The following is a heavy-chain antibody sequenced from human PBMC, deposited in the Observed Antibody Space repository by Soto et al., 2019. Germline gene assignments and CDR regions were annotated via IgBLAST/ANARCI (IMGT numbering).Heavy chain of an antibody. CDR1: GITFSGFW. CDR3: ATVFDH. Sequence: VPLVESGGGSVQPGGSLRLSCVASGITFSGFWMHWVRQVPGKGLVWVARVDSAGSGTSYADSVKGRFTISRDNAKNTLSLQMASLRVEHTAVYYCATVFDHWGQGTPVTVSS. J-gene: IGHJ4*02. CDR2: VDSAGSGT. V-gene: IGHV3-74*01.